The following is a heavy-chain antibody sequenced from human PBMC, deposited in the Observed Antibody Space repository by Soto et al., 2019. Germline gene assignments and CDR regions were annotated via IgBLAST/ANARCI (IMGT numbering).Heavy chain of an antibody. CDR3: TRARAGVPAAMDYYYYYGMDV. J-gene: IGHJ6*02. V-gene: IGHV3-49*04. CDR1: GFTFSSYA. D-gene: IGHD2-2*01. CDR2: ISGSGGTT. Sequence: GGSLRLSCAASGFTFSSYAMSWVRQAPGKGLEWVSAISGSGGTTEYAASVKGRFTISRDDSKSIAYLQMNSLKTEDTAVYYSTRARAGVPAAMDYYYYYGMDVWGQGTTVTVSS.